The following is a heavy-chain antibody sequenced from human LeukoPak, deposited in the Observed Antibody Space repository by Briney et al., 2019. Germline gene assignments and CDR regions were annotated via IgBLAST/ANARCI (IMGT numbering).Heavy chain of an antibody. CDR1: GGSFSGYY. D-gene: IGHD2-2*01. Sequence: PSETLSLTCAVYGGSFSGYYWSWIRQPPGKGLEWIGEINHSGSTNYDPSLKSRVTISVDTSKNQFSLKLSSVTAADTAVYYCARGSLLGPAAIQMATTWGYYYGMDVWGQGTTVTVSS. CDR2: INHSGST. V-gene: IGHV4-34*01. CDR3: ARGSLLGPAAIQMATTWGYYYGMDV. J-gene: IGHJ6*02.